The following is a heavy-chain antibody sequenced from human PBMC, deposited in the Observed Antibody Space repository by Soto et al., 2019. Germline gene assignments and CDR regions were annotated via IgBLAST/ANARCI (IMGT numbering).Heavy chain of an antibody. J-gene: IGHJ6*02. CDR1: GFTFSSYA. CDR2: ISGSGGST. Sequence: PGGSLRLSCAASGFTFSSYAMSWVRQAPGKGLEWVSAISGSGGSTYYADSVKGRFTISRDNSKNTLYLQMNSLRAEDTAVYYCAKAVTGYSSGWYYYYGMDVWGQGPTVTVSS. D-gene: IGHD6-19*01. V-gene: IGHV3-23*01. CDR3: AKAVTGYSSGWYYYYGMDV.